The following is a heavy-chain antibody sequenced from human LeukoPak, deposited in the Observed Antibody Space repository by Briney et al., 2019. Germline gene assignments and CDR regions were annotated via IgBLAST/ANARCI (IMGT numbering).Heavy chain of an antibody. CDR1: GFTFSSYA. J-gene: IGHJ4*02. V-gene: IGHV3-30*02. D-gene: IGHD2-15*01. Sequence: GGSLRLSCAASGFTFSSYAMHWVRQAPGKGLEWVAFIRYDGSNKYYADSVKGRFTISRDNSKNTLYLQMNSLRAEDAAVYYCAKAPVTSCRGAFCYSFDYWGQGTLVTVSS. CDR2: IRYDGSNK. CDR3: AKAPVTSCRGAFCYSFDY.